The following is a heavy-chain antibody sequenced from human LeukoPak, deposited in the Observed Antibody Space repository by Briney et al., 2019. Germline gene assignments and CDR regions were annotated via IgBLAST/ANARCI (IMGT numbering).Heavy chain of an antibody. Sequence: SETLSLTCAVYGGSFSGYYWSWIRQPPGKGLEWIGEINHSGSTNYNPSLKSRVTISVDTSKNQFSLKLSSVTAADTAVYYCARAYSSSWYFWFDPWGQGTLVTVSS. D-gene: IGHD6-13*01. CDR3: ARAYSSSWYFWFDP. V-gene: IGHV4-34*01. CDR1: GGSFSGYY. CDR2: INHSGST. J-gene: IGHJ5*02.